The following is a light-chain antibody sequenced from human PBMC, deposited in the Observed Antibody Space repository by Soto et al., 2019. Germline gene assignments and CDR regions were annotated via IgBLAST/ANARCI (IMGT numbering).Light chain of an antibody. CDR1: QTISSW. V-gene: IGKV1-5*03. CDR2: KAS. J-gene: IGKJ1*01. Sequence: QLTQSPSTLSASVGVRFTITCRASQTISSWLAWYQQKPGKAPKXXIYKASTLKSGVPSRFSGSGSGTEFTLTISSLKTDDFATYYCQQYNSYSPTFGQGTKVDIK. CDR3: QQYNSYSPT.